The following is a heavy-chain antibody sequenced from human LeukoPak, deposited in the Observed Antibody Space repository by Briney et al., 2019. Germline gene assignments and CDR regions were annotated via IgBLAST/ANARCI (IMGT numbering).Heavy chain of an antibody. D-gene: IGHD6-13*01. Sequence: GGSLRPSCAASGFMVSNSYMSWVRQAPGKGLECVSVIHSGGSTYYADSVKGRFTISRDNSKNSLFLQMNSLRAEDTAMYYCATGHYSNTLGGQGTLVTVSS. CDR3: ATGHYSNTL. CDR1: GFMVSNSY. V-gene: IGHV3-66*01. J-gene: IGHJ4*02. CDR2: IHSGGST.